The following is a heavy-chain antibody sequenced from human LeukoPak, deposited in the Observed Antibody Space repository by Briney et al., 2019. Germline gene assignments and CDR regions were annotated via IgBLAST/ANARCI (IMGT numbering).Heavy chain of an antibody. Sequence: ASVKVSCKASGYNFNSYGMNWVRQAPGQGLEWMGWINPNSGGTNYAQKFQGRVTMTRDTSISTAYMELSRLRSDDTAVYYCASGTTINMIVVGYFDYWGQGTLVTVSS. J-gene: IGHJ4*02. CDR1: GYNFNSYG. D-gene: IGHD3-22*01. CDR3: ASGTTINMIVVGYFDY. CDR2: INPNSGGT. V-gene: IGHV1-2*02.